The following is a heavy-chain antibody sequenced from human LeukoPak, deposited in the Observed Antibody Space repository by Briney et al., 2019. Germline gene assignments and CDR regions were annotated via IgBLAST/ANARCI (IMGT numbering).Heavy chain of an antibody. CDR1: GSSISSSPW. CDR2: IYHDGNT. D-gene: IGHD1-14*01. CDR3: VRDPHIENYFGTNPGLRDF. J-gene: IGHJ4*02. V-gene: IGHV4-4*02. Sequence: PSGTLSLTCVVSGSSISSSPWCSWVRQPPGKGLEWIGTIYHDGNTDYNPSLKSRVTISVDKAKNQLALKLTSVTAADTAVYYCVRDPHIENYFGTNPGLRDFWVQGTLVTVSS.